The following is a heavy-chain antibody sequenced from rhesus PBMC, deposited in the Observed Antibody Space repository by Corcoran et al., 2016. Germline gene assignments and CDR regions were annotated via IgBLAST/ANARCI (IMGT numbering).Heavy chain of an antibody. Sequence: QVQLQESGPGLVKPSETLSLTCAVSGGSIRGGYGWSWILQPPGKGLEWSGHILCSIERTDYKPPHKRRGTISRDPAKNQVSLKLSSGTAADTAVYDCARLGYNRYYFDYWGQGVLVTVSS. CDR1: GGSIRGGYG. V-gene: IGHV4S7*01. CDR2: ILCSIERT. D-gene: IGHD3-34*01. J-gene: IGHJ4*01. CDR3: ARLGYNRYYFDY.